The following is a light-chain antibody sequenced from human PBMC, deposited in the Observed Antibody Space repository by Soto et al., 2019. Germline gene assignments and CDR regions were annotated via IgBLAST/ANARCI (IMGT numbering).Light chain of an antibody. V-gene: IGKV1-5*01. Sequence: DIQMTQSPSTLSASVGDRVTITCRASQSIGRWLAWYQQKPGKAPKFLIYDASSLESGVPSRFGGSGSGTEFTLTISGLQPDDFATYYCQQYNSYWTFGQGTKVAIK. J-gene: IGKJ1*01. CDR1: QSIGRW. CDR2: DAS. CDR3: QQYNSYWT.